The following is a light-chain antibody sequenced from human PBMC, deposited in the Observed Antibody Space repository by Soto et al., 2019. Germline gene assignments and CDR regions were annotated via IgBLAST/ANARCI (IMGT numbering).Light chain of an antibody. CDR1: QSSSGY. V-gene: IGKV3-11*01. J-gene: IGKJ4*01. CDR3: QQRCL. CDR2: DAS. Sequence: NVLTQSPATLSLSPGDSATLSCRASQSSSGYLAWYQQKPGQAPSLLIYDASTRAPGIPARFSGSGSGTDYPLTITSLVPEDFAVYYCQQRCLFCGGTKVEI.